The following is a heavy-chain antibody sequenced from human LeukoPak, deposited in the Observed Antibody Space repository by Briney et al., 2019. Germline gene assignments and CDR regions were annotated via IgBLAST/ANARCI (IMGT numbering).Heavy chain of an antibody. CDR1: GFTFSIYS. D-gene: IGHD3-10*01. CDR2: ISSSSSYI. V-gene: IGHV3-21*01. Sequence: GGSLRLSCAGSGFTFSIYSMNWVRQAPGKGREGVSSISSSSSYIYYADSVKGRFTISRDNAKNSLYLQMNSLRAEDTAVYYCAREPRNYASGSYLAAYYYYGMDVWGQGTTVTVSS. J-gene: IGHJ6*02. CDR3: AREPRNYASGSYLAAYYYYGMDV.